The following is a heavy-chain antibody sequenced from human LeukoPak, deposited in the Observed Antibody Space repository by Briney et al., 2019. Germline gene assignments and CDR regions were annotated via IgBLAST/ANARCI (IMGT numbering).Heavy chain of an antibody. J-gene: IGHJ4*02. CDR3: ARHRGSSSLFDY. CDR1: GGSISSNDYY. CDR2: IYYSGST. V-gene: IGHV4-39*01. D-gene: IGHD6-6*01. Sequence: SETLSLTCTVSGGSISSNDYYWDWIRQPPGMGLEYIGSIYYSGSTYYNPSLKSRVTISVDTSKNQFSLKLSSVTAADTGVYYCARHRGSSSLFDYWGQGTLVTVSS.